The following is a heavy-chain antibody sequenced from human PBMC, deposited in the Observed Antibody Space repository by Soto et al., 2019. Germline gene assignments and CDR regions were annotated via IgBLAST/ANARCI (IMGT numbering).Heavy chain of an antibody. Sequence: QVQLQESGPGLVKPSETLSLTCTVSGGSISSYYWSWIRQPPGKGLEWIGYIYYSGSTNYNPSLKSRVTISVDTSKNRFAMKLSSVTAADTAVYYCARGDYGGNPGYFQHWGQGTLVTVSS. CDR3: ARGDYGGNPGYFQH. D-gene: IGHD4-17*01. V-gene: IGHV4-59*01. CDR1: GGSISSYY. CDR2: IYYSGST. J-gene: IGHJ1*01.